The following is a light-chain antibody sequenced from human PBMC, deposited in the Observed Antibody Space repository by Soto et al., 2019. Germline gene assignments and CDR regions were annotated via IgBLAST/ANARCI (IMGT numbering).Light chain of an antibody. CDR3: QQNNFY. V-gene: IGKV1-5*01. Sequence: DIQLTQSPSTLSASVGDRVTITCRARQNIHPWLAWFQLKPGQAPKLLVYNASSLVSGVPSKFAASGSETEFPLPIDSLQPDDFATYYCQQNNFYFGRGTKVDIK. J-gene: IGKJ3*01. CDR2: NAS. CDR1: QNIHPW.